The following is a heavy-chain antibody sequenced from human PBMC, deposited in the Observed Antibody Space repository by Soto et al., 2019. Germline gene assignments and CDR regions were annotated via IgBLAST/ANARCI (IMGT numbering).Heavy chain of an antibody. V-gene: IGHV1-2*02. Sequence: ASVKVSCKASGYTFSGNYMHWVRQAPGQGLEWMALLNPTSGDTKSAQKFQGRVTVTWDTSISTVYMELSRLRSDDTAIYYCARGYCSSIGCSHYFDYWGQGTLVTVSS. CDR3: ARGYCSSIGCSHYFDY. D-gene: IGHD2-2*01. CDR2: LNPTSGDT. CDR1: GYTFSGNY. J-gene: IGHJ4*02.